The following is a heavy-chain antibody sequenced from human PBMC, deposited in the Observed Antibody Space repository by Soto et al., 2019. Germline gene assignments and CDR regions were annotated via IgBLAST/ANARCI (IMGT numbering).Heavy chain of an antibody. CDR3: AKDGNPIPYLTGYYRLGWFDP. Sequence: GGSLRLSCAASGFAFSSYAMSWVRQAPGKGLEWVSAISGSGGSTYYADSVKGRFTISRDNSKNTLYLQMNSLGAEDTAVYYCAKDGNPIPYLTGYYRLGWFDPWGQGTLVTVSS. D-gene: IGHD3-9*01. V-gene: IGHV3-23*01. CDR1: GFAFSSYA. CDR2: ISGSGGST. J-gene: IGHJ5*02.